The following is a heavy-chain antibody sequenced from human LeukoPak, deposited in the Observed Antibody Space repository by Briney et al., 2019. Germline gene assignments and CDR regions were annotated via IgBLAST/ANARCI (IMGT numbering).Heavy chain of an antibody. CDR3: ARGRSYGDYVRWVFDY. J-gene: IGHJ4*02. Sequence: PGGSLRLSCAASGFTFSDYYMSWIRQAPGKGLEWVSYISSSGSTIYYADSVKGRFTISRDNAKNSLYLQMNSLRAEDTAVYYCARGRSYGDYVRWVFDYWGQGTLVTVSS. V-gene: IGHV3-11*01. D-gene: IGHD4-17*01. CDR1: GFTFSDYY. CDR2: ISSSGSTI.